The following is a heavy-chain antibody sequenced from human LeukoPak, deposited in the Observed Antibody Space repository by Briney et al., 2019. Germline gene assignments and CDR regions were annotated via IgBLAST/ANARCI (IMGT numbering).Heavy chain of an antibody. CDR1: GGSLSSAHG. J-gene: IGHJ4*02. CDR2: SQNSGCT. CDR3: ARDYSGSLDY. Sequence: SETLSLTCTVSGGSLSSAHGWSWIRQPPGKGLEWIGYSQNSGCTNCNPSLKSRVTISVDTSKNQFSLKLSSVTAADTAVYYCARDYSGSLDYWGQGTLVTVSS. D-gene: IGHD3-10*01. V-gene: IGHV4-61*01.